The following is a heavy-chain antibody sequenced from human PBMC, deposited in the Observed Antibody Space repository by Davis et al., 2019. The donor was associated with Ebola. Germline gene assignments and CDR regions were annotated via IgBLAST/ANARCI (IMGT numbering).Heavy chain of an antibody. CDR1: GGSISSYY. CDR3: ARGRIVVVVAAIYYYYGMDV. Sequence: SETLSLTCTVSGGSISSYYWSWIRQPPGKGLEWIGYIYYSGSTNYNPSLKSRVTISVDTSKNQFSLKLSSVTAADTAVYYCARGRIVVVVAAIYYYYGMDVWGQGTTVTVSS. CDR2: IYYSGST. J-gene: IGHJ6*02. V-gene: IGHV4-59*08. D-gene: IGHD2-15*01.